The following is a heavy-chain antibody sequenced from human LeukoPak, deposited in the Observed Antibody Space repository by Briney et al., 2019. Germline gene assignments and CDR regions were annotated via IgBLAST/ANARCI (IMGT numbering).Heavy chain of an antibody. V-gene: IGHV3-53*01. D-gene: IGHD2-15*01. CDR2: IYSGGNT. CDR3: ARRAGEYSHPYDY. J-gene: IGHJ4*02. CDR1: GFTVSSNS. Sequence: GGSLRLSCTVSGFTVSSNSWSWVRQAPGKGLEWVSFIYSGGNTHYSDSVKGRFTISRDNSKDTLYLQMNSLRAEDTAIYYCARRAGEYSHPYDYWGQGTLVTVSS.